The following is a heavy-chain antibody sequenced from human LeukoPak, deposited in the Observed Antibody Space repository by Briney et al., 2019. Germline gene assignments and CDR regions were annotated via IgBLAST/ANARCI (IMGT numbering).Heavy chain of an antibody. CDR1: GDSISNFA. CDR2: IIPIFGAA. Sequence: SVTVSCTASGDSISNFAVSWVRQAPGQGLEWMGGIIPIFGAADYAQKFQGRVTITADEFTSTTYMELSSLKSEDTAIYYCTTRSCGAGGCSPSLYYYYGLHFWGQGTTVSVSS. J-gene: IGHJ6*02. V-gene: IGHV1-69*13. D-gene: IGHD3-16*01. CDR3: TTRSCGAGGCSPSLYYYYGLHF.